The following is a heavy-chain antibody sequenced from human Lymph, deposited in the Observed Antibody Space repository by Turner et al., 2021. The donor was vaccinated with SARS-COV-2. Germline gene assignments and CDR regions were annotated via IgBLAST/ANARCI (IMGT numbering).Heavy chain of an antibody. D-gene: IGHD1-26*01. CDR2: IIPILGIA. J-gene: IGHJ5*02. Sequence: QVQLVQSGAEVKKPVSSVKVSCKASGGTFSSSAINWVRQAPGQGLEWMGRIIPILGIANYAQKFQGRVRITADKSTSTAYMELSSLRSEDTAVYYCARGRRDSFGGGYYSWFDPWGQGTLVTVSS. CDR3: ARGRRDSFGGGYYSWFDP. V-gene: IGHV1-69*04. CDR1: GGTFSSSA.